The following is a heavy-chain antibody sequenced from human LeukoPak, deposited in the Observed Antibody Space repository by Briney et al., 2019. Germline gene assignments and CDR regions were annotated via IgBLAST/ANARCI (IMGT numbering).Heavy chain of an antibody. CDR3: VRAFRFDSGAYYYVD. D-gene: IGHD3-22*01. J-gene: IGHJ4*02. Sequence: TGGSLRLSCSASGXTFSSYPVHWVRQAPGEGLEYVSAINDRGDDTYYADSVKGRFTISRDNSKNSLYLQMSSLRAEDTAVYYCVRAFRFDSGAYYYVDWGQGTLVTVSS. V-gene: IGHV3-64D*09. CDR1: GXTFSSYP. CDR2: INDRGDDT.